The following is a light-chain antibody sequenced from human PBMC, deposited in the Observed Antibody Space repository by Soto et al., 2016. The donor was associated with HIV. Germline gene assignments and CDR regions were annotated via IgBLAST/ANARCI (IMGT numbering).Light chain of an antibody. V-gene: IGKV1-5*01. Sequence: DIQMTQSPSTLSASVGDRVTITCRASQNIFSWLAWIQQKPGRAPKLLIYSASTLGSGVPLRFSGSGSGTDFTLTISSLQPEDSASYFCLQDYSYPYSFGQGTKLEI. CDR1: QNIFSW. CDR2: SAS. CDR3: LQDYSYPYS. J-gene: IGKJ2*03.